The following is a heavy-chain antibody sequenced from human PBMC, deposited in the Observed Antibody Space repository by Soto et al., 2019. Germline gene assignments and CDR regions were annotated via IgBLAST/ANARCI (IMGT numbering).Heavy chain of an antibody. CDR2: INPNSGGT. Sequence: ASVKVSCKASGYTFTGYYMHWVRQAPGQGLEWMGWINPNSGGTNYAQKFQGWVTMTRDTSISTAYMELSRLRSDDTAVYYCARDRTRGLGNWFDPWGQGTLVTVSS. CDR1: GYTFTGYY. V-gene: IGHV1-2*04. J-gene: IGHJ5*02. CDR3: ARDRTRGLGNWFDP. D-gene: IGHD2-15*01.